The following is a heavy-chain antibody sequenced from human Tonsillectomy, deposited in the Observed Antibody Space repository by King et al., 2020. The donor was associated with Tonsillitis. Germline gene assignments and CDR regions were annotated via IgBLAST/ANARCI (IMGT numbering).Heavy chain of an antibody. V-gene: IGHV3-15*01. CDR1: GFTFSNVW. D-gene: IGHD2-2*01. J-gene: IGHJ4*02. CDR2: IKSKTDGGIT. Sequence: VQLVESGGGLVKPGGSLRLSCAASGFTFSNVWMAWVRQAPGKGLEWFGRIKSKTDGGITDYAAPVKGRFTISRDDSKNTLYLQMNSLKTEDTAMYYCTTYPVVPAAPLGDYWGQGTLVTVSS. CDR3: TTYPVVPAAPLGDY.